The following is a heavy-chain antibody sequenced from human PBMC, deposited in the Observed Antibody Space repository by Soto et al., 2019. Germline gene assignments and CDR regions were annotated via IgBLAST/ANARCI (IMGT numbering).Heavy chain of an antibody. V-gene: IGHV3-9*01. CDR3: AKGRYDFWSPYYFDS. CDR1: GLNFDDFA. J-gene: IGHJ4*02. Sequence: GGSLRLSCVGTGLNFDDFAMHWVRQAPGKGLEWVSGITWNSRVLAYADSVKGRFTISRDSARNSLYLQMDSLRDEDTALYYCAKGRYDFWSPYYFDSWGQGTLVTVSS. D-gene: IGHD3-3*01. CDR2: ITWNSRVL.